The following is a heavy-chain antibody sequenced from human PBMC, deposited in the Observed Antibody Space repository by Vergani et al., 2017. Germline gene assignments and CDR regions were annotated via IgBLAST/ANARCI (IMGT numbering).Heavy chain of an antibody. J-gene: IGHJ4*02. V-gene: IGHV3-23*04. D-gene: IGHD3-22*01. CDR1: GFTFSSYA. Sequence: EVQLVESGGGLVQPGGSLRLSCAASGFTFSSYAMSWVRQAPGKGLEWVSAISGSGGSTYYADSVKGRFTISRDNSKNTLYLQMNSLRAEDTAVYYCAKLGYYDSSGYPPWVDYWGQGTLVTVSS. CDR2: ISGSGGST. CDR3: AKLGYYDSSGYPPWVDY.